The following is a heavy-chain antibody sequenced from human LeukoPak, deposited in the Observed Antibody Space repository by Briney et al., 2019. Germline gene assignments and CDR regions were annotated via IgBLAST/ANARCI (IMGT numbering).Heavy chain of an antibody. D-gene: IGHD3-10*01. Sequence: SETLSLTCTVSGGSISSSSYYWGWLRQPPGKGLEWIGSIYYSGSTYYNPSLKSRVTISVDTSKNQFSLKLSSVTAADTAVYYCASITMVRGGLDYWGQGTLVTVSS. V-gene: IGHV4-39*01. CDR2: IYYSGST. CDR3: ASITMVRGGLDY. J-gene: IGHJ4*02. CDR1: GGSISSSSYY.